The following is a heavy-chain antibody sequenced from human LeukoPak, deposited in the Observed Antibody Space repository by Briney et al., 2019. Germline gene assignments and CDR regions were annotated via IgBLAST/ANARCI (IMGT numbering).Heavy chain of an antibody. CDR3: ARGVPYGSGSYYTRRNYYYGMDV. V-gene: IGHV4-34*01. Sequence: PSETLSLTYAVYGGSFSGYYWSWIRQPPGKGLEWIGEINHSGSTNYNPSLKSRVTISVDTSKNQFSLKLSSVTAADTAVYYCARGVPYGSGSYYTRRNYYYGMDVWGQGTTVTVSS. CDR2: INHSGST. CDR1: GGSFSGYY. D-gene: IGHD3-10*01. J-gene: IGHJ6*02.